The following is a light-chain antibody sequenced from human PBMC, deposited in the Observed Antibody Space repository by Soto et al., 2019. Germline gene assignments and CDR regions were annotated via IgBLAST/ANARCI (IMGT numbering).Light chain of an antibody. CDR2: EVS. J-gene: IGLJ1*01. V-gene: IGLV2-14*01. Sequence: QSVLTQPASVSGSPGQSITISCTGTSSDVGGYNYVSWYQQHPGKAPKLMIYEVSNRPSGVSNRFSGSKSGNTASLTISGLQAEDEADYYCSSYTSNSTLYVFGTGTK. CDR3: SSYTSNSTLYV. CDR1: SSDVGGYNY.